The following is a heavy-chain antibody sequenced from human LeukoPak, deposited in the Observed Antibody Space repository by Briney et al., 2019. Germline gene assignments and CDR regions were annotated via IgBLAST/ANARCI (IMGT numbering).Heavy chain of an antibody. Sequence: KDGESLKISCKGSGYSFPIYWIGWVRQMPGKGLEWMGTIYPGDSDTRYSPSFQGQITISADKSISTAYLQWSSLKASDTAMYYCARRSTYGSGTNYLFDYWGQGTLVTVSS. D-gene: IGHD3-10*01. V-gene: IGHV5-51*01. CDR2: IYPGDSDT. J-gene: IGHJ4*02. CDR3: ARRSTYGSGTNYLFDY. CDR1: GYSFPIYW.